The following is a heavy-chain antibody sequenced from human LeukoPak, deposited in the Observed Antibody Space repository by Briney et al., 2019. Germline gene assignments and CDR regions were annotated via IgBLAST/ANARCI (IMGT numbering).Heavy chain of an antibody. V-gene: IGHV4-34*01. J-gene: IGHJ4*02. D-gene: IGHD3-22*01. CDR3: AGLVGRYSSGLYYYYFDY. CDR2: MYLSGTT. Sequence: SETLSLTCAVYGGFFSGYYWSWIRQPPGKGLEWIGEMYLSGTTHSNPSVKSRVTISIDKSKNQFFLNLSSVTAADTAVYYCAGLVGRYSSGLYYYYFDYWGRGPWSPSPQ. CDR1: GGFFSGYY.